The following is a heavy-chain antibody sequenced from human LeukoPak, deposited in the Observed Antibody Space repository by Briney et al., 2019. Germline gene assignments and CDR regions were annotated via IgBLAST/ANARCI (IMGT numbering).Heavy chain of an antibody. CDR3: AGGWTVTTPPDY. D-gene: IGHD4-17*01. V-gene: IGHV4-34*01. J-gene: IGHJ4*02. Sequence: SETLSLTCAVYGGSFSGYYWSWIRQPPGKGLEWIGEINHSGSTNYNPSLKSRVTISVDTSKNQFSLKLSSVTAADTAVYYCAGGWTVTTPPDYWGQGTLVTVSS. CDR1: GGSFSGYY. CDR2: INHSGST.